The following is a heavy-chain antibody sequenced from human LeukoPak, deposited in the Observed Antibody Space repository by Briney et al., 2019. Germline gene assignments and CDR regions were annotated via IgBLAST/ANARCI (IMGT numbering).Heavy chain of an antibody. CDR1: GGSTNNYY. Sequence: PSETLSLTCTVSGGSTNNYYWTWIRQPPGKGLEWIGNIYNSGNTNYNPSLKSRVTISIDTSKNQFSLKVISVTAADTAIYYCARESGSYLWRSWLNPWGQGTLSPSPQ. V-gene: IGHV4-59*01. J-gene: IGHJ5*02. CDR3: ARESGSYLWRSWLNP. CDR2: IYNSGNT. D-gene: IGHD3-16*01.